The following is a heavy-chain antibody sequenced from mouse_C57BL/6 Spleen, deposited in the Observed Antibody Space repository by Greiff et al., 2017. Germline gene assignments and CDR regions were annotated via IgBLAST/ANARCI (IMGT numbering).Heavy chain of an antibody. CDR2: INPSTCGT. CDR1: GYSFTGYY. CDR3: ARSGDYDDYAMDY. D-gene: IGHD2-4*01. J-gene: IGHJ4*01. V-gene: IGHV1-42*01. Sequence: EVQLQQSGPELVKPGASVKISCKASGYSFTGYYMNWVKQSPEKSLEWIGEINPSTCGTTYNQKLKAKATLTVDKSSSTAYMQLKSLTSEDSAVYYCARSGDYDDYAMDYWGQGTSVTVSS.